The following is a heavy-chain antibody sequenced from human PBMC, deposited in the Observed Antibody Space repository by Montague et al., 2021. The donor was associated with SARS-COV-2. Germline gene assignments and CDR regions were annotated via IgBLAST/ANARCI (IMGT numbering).Heavy chain of an antibody. CDR1: GESFSGYY. Sequence: SETLSLTCAVYGESFSGYYRCWIRQPPGKGLEWIVEINHRGSTNYNKSLKSRVTISVDTFKNQFSLKLSSVTAAATAAYYCARGYDYGGGRDRYLHGFDPWGQGTLVTVSS. CDR2: INHRGST. V-gene: IGHV4-34*01. D-gene: IGHD3-16*02. CDR3: ARGYDYGGGRDRYLHGFDP. J-gene: IGHJ5*02.